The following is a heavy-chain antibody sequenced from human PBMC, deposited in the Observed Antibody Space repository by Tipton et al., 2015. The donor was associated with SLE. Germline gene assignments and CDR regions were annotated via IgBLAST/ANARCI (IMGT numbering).Heavy chain of an antibody. J-gene: IGHJ5*02. CDR1: GFTFSSYA. CDR2: ISYDGSNK. D-gene: IGHD2-15*01. V-gene: IGHV3-30*04. CDR3: AREVVPGGPLTNWFDP. Sequence: SLRLSCAASGFTFSSYAMHWVRQAPGKGLEWVAVISYDGSNKYYADSVKGRFTISRDNSKNTLYLQMNSLRVEDTAVYYCAREVVPGGPLTNWFDPWGQGALVSVSS.